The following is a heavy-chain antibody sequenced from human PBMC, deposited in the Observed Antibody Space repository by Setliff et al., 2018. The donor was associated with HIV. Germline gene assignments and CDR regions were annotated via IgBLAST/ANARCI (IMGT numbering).Heavy chain of an antibody. Sequence: SETLSLTCTVSGGSISSGGYYWSWIRQPAGKGLEWIGRIYTSGTTNFNPSLKSRVTISRDPSKNQFSLNLSSVTAADTAVYYCARVRRRDGYNFDYWGQGTLVTVSS. J-gene: IGHJ4*02. CDR1: GGSISSGGYY. CDR2: IYTSGTT. CDR3: ARVRRRDGYNFDY. V-gene: IGHV4-61*02. D-gene: IGHD5-12*01.